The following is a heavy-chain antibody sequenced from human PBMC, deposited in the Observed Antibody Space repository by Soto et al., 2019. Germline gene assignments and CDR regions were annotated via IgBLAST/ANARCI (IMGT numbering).Heavy chain of an antibody. CDR3: ARGRRITMVRGVSNFDY. CDR2: INHSGST. V-gene: IGHV4-34*01. D-gene: IGHD3-10*01. Sequence: SETLSLTCAVDGGSFSGYYWSWIRPPPGKGLEWIGEINHSGSTNYNPSLKSRVTISVDTSKNQFSLKLSSVTAADTAVYYCARGRRITMVRGVSNFDYWGQGTLVTVSS. J-gene: IGHJ4*02. CDR1: GGSFSGYY.